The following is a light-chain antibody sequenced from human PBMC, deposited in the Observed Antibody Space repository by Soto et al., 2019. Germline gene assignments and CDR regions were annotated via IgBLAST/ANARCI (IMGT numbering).Light chain of an antibody. J-gene: IGKJ1*01. CDR1: QSVDSNY. CDR2: AAS. Sequence: EIVLTQSPGTLSLSPGERATLSCRASQSVDSNYLAWYQQKPGQAPRLLIYAASSRATGIPDRFSGSGSGTDFALTISRLDPEDFAVYFCQQYGRSPRTFGQGTKVDIK. V-gene: IGKV3-20*01. CDR3: QQYGRSPRT.